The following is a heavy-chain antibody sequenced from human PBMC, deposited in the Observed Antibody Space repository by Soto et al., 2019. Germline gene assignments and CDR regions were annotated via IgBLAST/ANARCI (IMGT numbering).Heavy chain of an antibody. CDR3: ARVLRPRCLDP. CDR1: GGSFSGYY. CDR2: INHSGST. J-gene: IGHJ5*02. V-gene: IGHV4-34*01. D-gene: IGHD4-17*01. Sequence: PSETLSLSCAVYGGSFSGYYWSWIRQPPGKGLEWIGEINHSGSTNYNPSLKSRVTISVDTSKNQFSLKLSSVTAADTAVYYCARVLRPRCLDPWGQGTLVTVSS.